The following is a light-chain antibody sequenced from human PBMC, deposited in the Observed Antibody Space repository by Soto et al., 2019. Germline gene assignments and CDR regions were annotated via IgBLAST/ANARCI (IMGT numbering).Light chain of an antibody. CDR2: KAS. CDR1: QSISSW. V-gene: IGKV1-5*03. Sequence: DIQMTQSPSTLSASVGDRVTITCRASQSISSWLAWYQQKPGKAPKLLIYKASSLESGVPSRLSVSGSGTEFTLTISSLQPDDFATYYCQKYNSYFWTFGQGTKVEIK. J-gene: IGKJ1*01. CDR3: QKYNSYFWT.